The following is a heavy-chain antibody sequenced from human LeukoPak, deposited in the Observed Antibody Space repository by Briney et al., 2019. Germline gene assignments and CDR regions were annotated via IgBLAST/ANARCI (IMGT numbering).Heavy chain of an antibody. CDR1: GYTFTGYY. Sequence: ASVKVSCKASGYTFTGYYMHWVRQAPGQGLEWMGRINPNSGGTNYAQKFQGRVTVTRDTSISTAYMELSRLRSDDTAVYYCARAFSSSSSEDYWGQGTLVTVSS. CDR2: INPNSGGT. D-gene: IGHD6-6*01. CDR3: ARAFSSSSSEDY. J-gene: IGHJ4*02. V-gene: IGHV1-2*06.